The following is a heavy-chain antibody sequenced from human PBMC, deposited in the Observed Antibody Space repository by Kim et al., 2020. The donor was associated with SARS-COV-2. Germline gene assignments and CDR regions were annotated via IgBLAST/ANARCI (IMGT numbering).Heavy chain of an antibody. V-gene: IGHV3-23*01. CDR1: GLTFSTYV. CDR3: AKSLRSSNYFDS. CDR2: ISGSGDLT. J-gene: IGHJ4*02. Sequence: GGSLRLSCAGSGLTFSTYVMSWVRQAPGKGLEWVSSISGSGDLTYYADSVKGRFTISRDNSRSTLYLQMSSLRAEDTAIYYCAKSLRSSNYFDSWGQGTLVTVSS. D-gene: IGHD4-4*01.